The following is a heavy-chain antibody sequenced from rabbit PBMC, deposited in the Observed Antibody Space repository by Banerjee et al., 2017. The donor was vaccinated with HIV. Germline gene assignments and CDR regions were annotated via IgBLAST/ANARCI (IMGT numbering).Heavy chain of an antibody. CDR1: GFSLSSYW. CDR2: IYAGTSGST. CDR3: ARDSGAGTGYAL. J-gene: IGHJ3*01. Sequence: QEQLEESGGGLVKPGASLTLTCTASGFSLSSYWMCWVRQAPGKGLEWIGCIYAGTSGSTYYASWAKGRFTISKTSSTTVTLQMTSLTAADTATYFCARDSGAGTGYALWGQGTLVTVS. D-gene: IGHD8-1*01. V-gene: IGHV1S45*01.